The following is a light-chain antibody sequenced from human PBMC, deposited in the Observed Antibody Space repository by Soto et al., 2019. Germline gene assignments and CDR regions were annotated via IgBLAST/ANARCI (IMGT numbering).Light chain of an antibody. CDR3: SSYSSANTVI. Sequence: QSVLTQPPSASGTPGQKVTISCSGSSSNIGSNTVNWYQQFPGTAPKLLIYTNNARPSGVPDRFSGSKSGTSASLAISGLQSEDEAQYYCSSYSSANTVIFGGGTKLTVL. CDR1: SSNIGSNT. V-gene: IGLV1-44*01. J-gene: IGLJ2*01. CDR2: TNN.